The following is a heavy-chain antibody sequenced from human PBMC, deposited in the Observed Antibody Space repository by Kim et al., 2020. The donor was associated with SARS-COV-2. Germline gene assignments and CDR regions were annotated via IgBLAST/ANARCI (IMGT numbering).Heavy chain of an antibody. Sequence: SVKGRCTSSRDNPKNTLYLQMNSLRAEDTAVYYCAKSLYPRGYSGYGLDYWGQGTLVTVSS. D-gene: IGHD5-12*01. J-gene: IGHJ4*02. CDR3: AKSLYPRGYSGYGLDY. V-gene: IGHV3-23*01.